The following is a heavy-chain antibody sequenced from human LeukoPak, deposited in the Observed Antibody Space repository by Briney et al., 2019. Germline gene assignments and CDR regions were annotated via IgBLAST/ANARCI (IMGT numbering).Heavy chain of an antibody. D-gene: IGHD6-19*01. Sequence: SETLSLTCTVSGGSISSYYWSWIRQPPGKGLEWIGYIYYSGSTNYNLSLKSRVTISVDTSKNQFSLKLSSVTAADTAVYYCARQPYSSGWYVDYWGQGTLVTVSS. V-gene: IGHV4-59*08. CDR2: IYYSGST. J-gene: IGHJ4*02. CDR1: GGSISSYY. CDR3: ARQPYSSGWYVDY.